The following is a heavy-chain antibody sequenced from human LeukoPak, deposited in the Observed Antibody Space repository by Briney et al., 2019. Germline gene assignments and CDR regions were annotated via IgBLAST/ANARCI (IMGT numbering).Heavy chain of an antibody. V-gene: IGHV4-59*01. CDR3: ARHDI. J-gene: IGHJ3*02. CDR1: GGSISGYY. Sequence: SETLSLTCSASGGSISGYYWNWIRQPPGKGLEWLGYIYSSGSTTYNPSLKSRDTISVDTSKNQFSLKLTSVTAADTAVYYCARHDIWGPGTMVTVSS. CDR2: IYSSGST.